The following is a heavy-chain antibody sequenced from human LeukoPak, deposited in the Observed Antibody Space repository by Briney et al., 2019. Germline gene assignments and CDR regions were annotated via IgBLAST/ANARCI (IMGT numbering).Heavy chain of an antibody. V-gene: IGHV3-53*04. Sequence: GGSLRLSCAASGFTVSSNYMSWVRQAPGKGLEWVSVIYSGGSTYYADSVKGRFTISRHNSRNTLYLQMNSLRAEDTAVYYCARDSPGYYGDYYGMDVWGQGTTVTVSS. D-gene: IGHD3-3*01. CDR1: GFTVSSNY. J-gene: IGHJ6*02. CDR3: ARDSPGYYGDYYGMDV. CDR2: IYSGGST.